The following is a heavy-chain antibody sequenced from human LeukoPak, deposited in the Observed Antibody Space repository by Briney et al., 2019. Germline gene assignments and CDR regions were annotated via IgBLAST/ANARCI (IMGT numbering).Heavy chain of an antibody. V-gene: IGHV4-30-2*01. Sequence: SQTLSLTCAVSGGSISSGGYSWSWIRQPPGKGLEWIGYIYHSGSTYYNPSLKSRVTLSIDRSKNQFSLKLSSVTAADTAVYYCARVSPSYGFDPWGQGNLVTVSS. CDR1: GGSISSGGYS. CDR3: ARVSPSYGFDP. CDR2: IYHSGST. D-gene: IGHD3-10*01. J-gene: IGHJ5*02.